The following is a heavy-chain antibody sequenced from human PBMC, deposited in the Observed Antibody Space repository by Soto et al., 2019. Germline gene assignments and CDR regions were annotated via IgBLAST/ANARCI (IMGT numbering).Heavy chain of an antibody. CDR3: ARLPWDDDGGIFGP. Sequence: SETLSLTCTVSGGSISSYYWSWIRKPPGKGLEWIGYIYYSGSTNYNPSLKRRVTISVDTSKNQFSLKLSSVTAADTAVYYCARLPWDDDGGIFGPWGQGTLVTVSS. J-gene: IGHJ5*02. V-gene: IGHV4-59*01. CDR1: GGSISSYY. D-gene: IGHD4-17*01. CDR2: IYYSGST.